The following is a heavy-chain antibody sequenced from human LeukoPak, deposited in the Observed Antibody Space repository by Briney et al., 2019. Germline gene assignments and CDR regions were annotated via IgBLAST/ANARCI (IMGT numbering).Heavy chain of an antibody. V-gene: IGHV4-39*07. J-gene: IGHJ3*02. CDR3: ARGGSTNAFDI. CDR1: GGSISSSSYY. Sequence: PSETLSLTCTVSGGSISSSSYYWGWIRQPPGKGLEWIGSIYYSGSTYYNPSLKSRVTISVDTPKNQFSLKLSSVTAADTAVYYCARGGSTNAFDIWGQGTMVTVSS. D-gene: IGHD2-2*01. CDR2: IYYSGST.